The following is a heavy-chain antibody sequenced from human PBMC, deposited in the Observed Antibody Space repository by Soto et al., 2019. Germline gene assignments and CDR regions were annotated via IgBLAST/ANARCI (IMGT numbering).Heavy chain of an antibody. CDR1: GGSVSDKTYY. V-gene: IGHV4-61*01. CDR2: IYYSGST. J-gene: IGHJ6*02. Sequence: PSETLSLTCSVSGGSVSDKTYYWSWIRQPPGKGLEWIGYIYYSGSTNYNPSLKSRVTISVDTSKNQFSLKLSSVTAADTAVYYCARSPLDHYDFWSGYPNLRYGMDVWGQGTTVTVSS. CDR3: ARSPLDHYDFWSGYPNLRYGMDV. D-gene: IGHD3-3*01.